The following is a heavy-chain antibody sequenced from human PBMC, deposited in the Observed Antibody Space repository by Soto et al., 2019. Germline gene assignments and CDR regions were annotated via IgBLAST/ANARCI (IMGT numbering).Heavy chain of an antibody. D-gene: IGHD6-13*01. CDR3: ASSKWQQLALDV. Sequence: SVKVSFKASGYTFTYRYLRWVRQAPGQALEWMGWITPFNGNTNYAHKFQDRVTITRDRSMSTAYMELSSLRSEDTAMYYCASSKWQQLALDVWGQGTTVTVSS. CDR1: GYTFTYRY. V-gene: IGHV1-45*02. CDR2: ITPFNGNT. J-gene: IGHJ6*02.